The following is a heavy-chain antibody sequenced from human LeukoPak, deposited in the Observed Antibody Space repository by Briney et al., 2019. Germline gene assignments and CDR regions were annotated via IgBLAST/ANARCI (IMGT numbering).Heavy chain of an antibody. J-gene: IGHJ4*02. V-gene: IGHV4-59*01. D-gene: IGHD2-21*01. CDR2: IYYSGST. CDR1: GGSISSYY. Sequence: SETLSLTCTVSGGSISSYYWSWLRQPPGKGLEWIGYIYYSGSTNYNPSLKSRVTISVDTSKNQFSLKLSSVTAADTAVYYCARVGDSYYFDYWGQGTLVTVSS. CDR3: ARVGDSYYFDY.